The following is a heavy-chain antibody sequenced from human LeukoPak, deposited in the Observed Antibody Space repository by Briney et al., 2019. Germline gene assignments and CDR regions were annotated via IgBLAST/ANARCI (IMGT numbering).Heavy chain of an antibody. CDR3: ARGYYDFWSGYYRSPDY. CDR2: INHSGST. CDR1: GGSFSGYY. D-gene: IGHD3-3*01. V-gene: IGHV4-34*01. J-gene: IGHJ4*02. Sequence: PSETLSLTCAVYGGSFSGYYWSWIRQPPGKGLEWIGEINHSGSTNYNPSLKSRVTISVDTSKNQFSLKLSSVTAADSAVYYCARGYYDFWSGYYRSPDYWGQGTLATVSS.